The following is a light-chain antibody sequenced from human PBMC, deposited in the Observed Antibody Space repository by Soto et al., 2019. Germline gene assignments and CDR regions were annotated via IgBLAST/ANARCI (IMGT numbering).Light chain of an antibody. CDR3: QSNDTALSAVV. CDR1: LSNIGAGHD. J-gene: IGLJ2*01. Sequence: QSVLTQPPSVSGAPGQGVTISCSGSLSNIGAGHDVNWYRQLPGGAPRVLIYGNNKRPSGVPDRSSGSKSGASASLAITGLQAEDEATYYCQSNDTALSAVVFGGGTKLTVL. V-gene: IGLV1-40*01. CDR2: GNN.